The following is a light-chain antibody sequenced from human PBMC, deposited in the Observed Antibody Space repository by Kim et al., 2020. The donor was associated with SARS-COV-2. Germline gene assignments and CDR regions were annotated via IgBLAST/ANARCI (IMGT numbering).Light chain of an antibody. CDR3: QVWDSSSDHPKV. CDR2: YDS. Sequence: PGKTAGMSCGGNNIGSKSVHWYQQKPGQAPVLVIYYDSDRPSGIPERFSGSNSGNTATLTISRVEAGDEADYYCQVWDSSSDHPKVFGGGTKLTVL. J-gene: IGLJ3*02. V-gene: IGLV3-21*04. CDR1: NIGSKS.